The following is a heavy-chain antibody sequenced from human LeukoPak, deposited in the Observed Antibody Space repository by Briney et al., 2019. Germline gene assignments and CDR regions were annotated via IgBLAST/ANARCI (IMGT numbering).Heavy chain of an antibody. CDR1: GFTLSSYG. CDR3: AKTFSSGWALGY. D-gene: IGHD6-19*01. Sequence: GRSLRLSCAASGFTLSSYGMHWVRQAPGKWLEWGAFIRYDGSNKYYADTVKGRFTISRDNSKNTLYLQMNSLRAEDTAVYYCAKTFSSGWALGYWGQGTLVTVSS. CDR2: IRYDGSNK. V-gene: IGHV3-30*02. J-gene: IGHJ4*02.